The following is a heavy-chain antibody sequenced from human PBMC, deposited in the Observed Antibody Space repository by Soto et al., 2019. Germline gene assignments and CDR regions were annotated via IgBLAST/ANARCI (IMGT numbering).Heavy chain of an antibody. V-gene: IGHV3-30-3*01. Sequence: QVQLVESGGGVVQPGRSLRLSCAASGFTLTNYAMHWVRQAPGKGLEWLAVISDDGDNKHYADSVKGRFTISRDNSNKTLYLQMNSLRPEDTVVYYCARDRYSSSTLFDYWGQGTLVTVSS. CDR2: ISDDGDNK. CDR3: ARDRYSSSTLFDY. D-gene: IGHD6-6*01. CDR1: GFTLTNYA. J-gene: IGHJ4*02.